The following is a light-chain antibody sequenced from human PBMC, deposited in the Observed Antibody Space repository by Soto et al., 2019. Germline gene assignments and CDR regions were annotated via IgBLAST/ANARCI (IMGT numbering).Light chain of an antibody. CDR1: QRVSSN. J-gene: IGKJ5*01. V-gene: IGKV3-20*01. Sequence: EIVLTQSPCTLSLSPGERATLSCRASQRVSSNVAWYQQKPGQAPRLLIYDASNRATGIPDRFSGSGSEIDFSLTIRGLEPEDFAVYYCQQYGRSSITFGQGTRLEIK. CDR2: DAS. CDR3: QQYGRSSIT.